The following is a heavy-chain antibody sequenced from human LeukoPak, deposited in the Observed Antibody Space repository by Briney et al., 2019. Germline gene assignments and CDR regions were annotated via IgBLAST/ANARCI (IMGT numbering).Heavy chain of an antibody. D-gene: IGHD3-16*02. CDR3: ARVRVWGSYRPRYFDY. J-gene: IGHJ4*02. Sequence: GASVKVSCKASGYTFTSYGISWVRQAPGQGLEWMGWISAYNGNTNYAQKLQGRVTMTTDTSTSTAYMELRSLRSDDTAVYYCARVRVWGSYRPRYFDYWGQGTLVTVSS. CDR2: ISAYNGNT. V-gene: IGHV1-18*01. CDR1: GYTFTSYG.